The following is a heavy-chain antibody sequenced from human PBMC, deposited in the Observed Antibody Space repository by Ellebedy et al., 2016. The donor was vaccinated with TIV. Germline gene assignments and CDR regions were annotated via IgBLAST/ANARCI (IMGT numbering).Heavy chain of an antibody. CDR3: AKGHLRYFDWLFDY. D-gene: IGHD3-9*01. CDR1: GGSISSGDYY. J-gene: IGHJ4*02. V-gene: IGHV4-30-4*01. Sequence: SETLSLTCTVSGGSISSGDYYWSWIRQPPGKGLEWIGYIYYLGSTYYNPSLKSRVTRSVDTSKNQFSLKLSSVTAADTAVYYCAKGHLRYFDWLFDYWGQGTLVTVSS. CDR2: IYYLGST.